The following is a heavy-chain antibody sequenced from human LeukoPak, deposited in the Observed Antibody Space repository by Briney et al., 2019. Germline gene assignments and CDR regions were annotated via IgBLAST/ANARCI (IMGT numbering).Heavy chain of an antibody. Sequence: GGSLRLSCAASGFTFSSYWMHWVRQAPGKGLVWVSRISTDGTYTEYADSVKGRFTISRDNAKDTLYLQVNSLRAEDTAVYYCARCSGYGMDVWGQGTTVTVSS. D-gene: IGHD3-10*02. J-gene: IGHJ6*02. CDR2: ISTDGTYT. CDR3: ARCSGYGMDV. V-gene: IGHV3-74*03. CDR1: GFTFSSYW.